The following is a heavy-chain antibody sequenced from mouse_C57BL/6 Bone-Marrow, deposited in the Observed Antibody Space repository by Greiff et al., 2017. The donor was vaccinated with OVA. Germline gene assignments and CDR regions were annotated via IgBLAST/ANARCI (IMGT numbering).Heavy chain of an antibody. D-gene: IGHD2-10*02. CDR3: AREAYGNSWYFDV. V-gene: IGHV1-64*01. CDR2: IHPNSGST. CDR1: GYTFTSYW. Sequence: VQLQQPGAELVKPGASVKLSCKASGYTFTSYWMHWVKQRPGQGLEWIGMIHPNSGSTNYNEKFKSKATLTVDKSSSTAYMQLSSLTSEDSAVYYCAREAYGNSWYFDVWGTGTTVTVSS. J-gene: IGHJ1*03.